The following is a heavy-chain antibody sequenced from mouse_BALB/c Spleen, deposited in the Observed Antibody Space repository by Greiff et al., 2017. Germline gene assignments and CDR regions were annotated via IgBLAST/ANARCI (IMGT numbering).Heavy chain of an antibody. CDR2: INPSSGYT. CDR3: AQTGTEWFAY. CDR1: GYTFTSYT. D-gene: IGHD4-1*01. J-gene: IGHJ3*01. Sequence: VQLQQSAAELARPGASVKMSCKASGYTFTSYTMHWVKQRPGQGLEWIGYINPSSGYTEYNQKFKDKTTLTADKSSSTAYMQLSSLTSEDSAVYYCAQTGTEWFAYWGQGTLVTVSA. V-gene: IGHV1-4*02.